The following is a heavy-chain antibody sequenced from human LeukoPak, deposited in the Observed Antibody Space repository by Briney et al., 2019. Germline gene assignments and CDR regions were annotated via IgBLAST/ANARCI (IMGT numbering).Heavy chain of an antibody. Sequence: GEPLKISCKGSGYSFTSHWIGWVRQMPGKGLEWMGIIYPGDPDTRYSPSFQGQVTISADKSISTAYLQWSSLKASDTAMYYCARRHYYDSSGGRGNWFDPWGQGTLVTVSS. CDR3: ARRHYYDSSGGRGNWFDP. CDR1: GYSFTSHW. J-gene: IGHJ5*02. CDR2: IYPGDPDT. D-gene: IGHD3-22*01. V-gene: IGHV5-51*01.